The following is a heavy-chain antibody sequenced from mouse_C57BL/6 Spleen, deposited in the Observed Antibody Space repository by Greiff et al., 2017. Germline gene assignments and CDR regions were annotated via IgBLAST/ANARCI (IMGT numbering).Heavy chain of an antibody. CDR1: GFTFSSYG. D-gene: IGHD2-4*01. J-gene: IGHJ3*01. Sequence: EVQLQESGGDLVKPGGSLKLSCAASGFTFSSYGMSWVRQTPDKRLEWVATISSGGSYTYYPDSVKGRFTISRDNAKNTLYLQMSSLKSEDTAMYYCARQDYDYDGFAYWGQGTLVTVSA. V-gene: IGHV5-6*01. CDR2: ISSGGSYT. CDR3: ARQDYDYDGFAY.